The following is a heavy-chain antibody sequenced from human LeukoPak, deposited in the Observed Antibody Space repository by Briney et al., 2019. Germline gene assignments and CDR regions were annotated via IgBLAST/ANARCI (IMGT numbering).Heavy chain of an antibody. D-gene: IGHD6-13*01. CDR1: GYTFTNYW. Sequence: GESLKISCKGSGYTFTNYWIGWVRQMPGKGLEFMGIIYPGDSDTRYSPSFQGQVTISVDKSINTAYLQWSSLKASDPAMYYCAPPPGSSWTPFDHWAQGPLVTVFS. V-gene: IGHV5-51*01. CDR2: IYPGDSDT. CDR3: APPPGSSWTPFDH. J-gene: IGHJ4*02.